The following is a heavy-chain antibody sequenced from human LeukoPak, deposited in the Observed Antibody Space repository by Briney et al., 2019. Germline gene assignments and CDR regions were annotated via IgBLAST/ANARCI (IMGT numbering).Heavy chain of an antibody. D-gene: IGHD2-15*01. CDR1: GESFSAYF. Sequence: SETLSLTCAVYGESFSAYFWNWIRQAPGKPLEYIGEINHRGSSHCNPSLKTRVTLSVDTSKKQFSLKLTSVTAADTAVYFCARGSSFDGYCSAGACDAGYYDSWGQGTPVTVSS. J-gene: IGHJ4*02. CDR3: ARGSSFDGYCSAGACDAGYYDS. CDR2: INHRGSS. V-gene: IGHV4-34*01.